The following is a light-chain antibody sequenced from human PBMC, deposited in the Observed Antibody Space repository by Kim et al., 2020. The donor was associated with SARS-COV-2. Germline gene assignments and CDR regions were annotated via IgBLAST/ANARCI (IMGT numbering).Light chain of an antibody. Sequence: IPMSCTRTSSNVGGYNYVSWYQHNPGKAPNLMIYDVSNRPSGVSNRFSGSKSGNTASLTISGLQAEDEADYYCSSYTSSSHVVFGGGTQLTVL. CDR1: SSNVGGYNY. CDR3: SSYTSSSHVV. V-gene: IGLV2-14*03. J-gene: IGLJ2*01. CDR2: DVS.